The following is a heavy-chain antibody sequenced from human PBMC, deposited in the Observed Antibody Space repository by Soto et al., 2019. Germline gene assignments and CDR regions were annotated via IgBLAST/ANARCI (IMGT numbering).Heavy chain of an antibody. V-gene: IGHV3-9*01. CDR3: TKTTLGDCTSTSCYGSYYSGMDV. CDR2: ISWNSGTI. Sequence: PVGSLRLSCVASGFTFDDYAMHWVRQAPGKGLEWVSGISWNSGTIGYADSVKGRFTISRDNAKSSLFLQMNSLRVEDTALYYCTKTTLGDCTSTSCYGSYYSGMDVWGQGTTVTVSS. CDR1: GFTFDDYA. J-gene: IGHJ6*02. D-gene: IGHD2-2*01.